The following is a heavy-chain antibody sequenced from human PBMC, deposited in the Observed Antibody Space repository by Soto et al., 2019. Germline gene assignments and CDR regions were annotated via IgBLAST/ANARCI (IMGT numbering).Heavy chain of an antibody. V-gene: IGHV3-23*01. J-gene: IGHJ4*02. CDR3: AQVMNSGWYLAY. CDR1: GFTFSDYA. D-gene: IGHD6-19*01. Sequence: PGGSLRLSCAASGFTFSDYAMSRVRQAPGKGLEWVSAISGSGGTTYYADSVKGRFTISRDNSKNTMYLQVNSLRAEDTATYYCAQVMNSGWYLAYWGQGTLVTVSS. CDR2: ISGSGGTT.